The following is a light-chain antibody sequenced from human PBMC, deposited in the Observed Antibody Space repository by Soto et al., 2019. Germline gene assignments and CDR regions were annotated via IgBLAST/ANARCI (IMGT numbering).Light chain of an antibody. CDR3: QQYNNWPLT. CDR2: GDS. CDR1: QSVSSD. Sequence: EIVMTQSPATLSVSPGERATLSCRASQSVSSDLAWYQQKPGQAPRLLIYGDSTRATGIPDRFSGSGSGTEVTLPISSLQSEDFEVSYCQQYNNWPLTFGGGTKVAIK. V-gene: IGKV3-15*01. J-gene: IGKJ4*01.